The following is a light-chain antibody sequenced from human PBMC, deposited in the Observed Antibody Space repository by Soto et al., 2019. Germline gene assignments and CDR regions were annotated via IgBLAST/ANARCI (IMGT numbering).Light chain of an antibody. V-gene: IGKV3-20*01. CDR2: GAS. CDR1: QSVSNNY. J-gene: IGKJ1*01. Sequence: EIVLTQSPGTLSLSPGERATLSCRASQSVSNNYLAWYQQKTGKALRLLIYGASNRTTAIPDRFSGSGSGTDVTRTISRLEPEDFAVYYCHQYGSSGTFGQGPKVDIK. CDR3: HQYGSSGT.